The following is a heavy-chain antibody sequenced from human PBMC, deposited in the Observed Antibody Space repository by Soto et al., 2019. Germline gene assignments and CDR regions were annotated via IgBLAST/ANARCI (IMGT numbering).Heavy chain of an antibody. Sequence: SETLSLTCTISGGSFGTNYWSWIRQAPGKGLEWIGYTYHTGSTKYNPSLKSRATISVDTSKNQFSLTLNSAAAADTAVYYCATDSAGRGPFNPWGQGILVTVSS. D-gene: IGHD3-10*01. CDR3: ATDSAGRGPFNP. V-gene: IGHV4-59*13. J-gene: IGHJ5*02. CDR2: TYHTGST. CDR1: GGSFGTNY.